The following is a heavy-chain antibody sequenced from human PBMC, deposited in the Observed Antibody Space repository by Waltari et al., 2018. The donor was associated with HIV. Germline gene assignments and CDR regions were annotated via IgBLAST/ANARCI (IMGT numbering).Heavy chain of an antibody. CDR3: AKDGRPRI. J-gene: IGHJ3*02. V-gene: IGHV3-23*01. Sequence: EVQLLESGGGLVQPGGSLRLSCAASGFTFSSSAMSWVRQAPGKGLGGGSAISGSGGSTYYADSVEGRFAICRDNAKTTLYLQMNSLRAEDTAVYYCAKDGRPRIWGQGTMVTVSS. CDR2: ISGSGGST. CDR1: GFTFSSSA.